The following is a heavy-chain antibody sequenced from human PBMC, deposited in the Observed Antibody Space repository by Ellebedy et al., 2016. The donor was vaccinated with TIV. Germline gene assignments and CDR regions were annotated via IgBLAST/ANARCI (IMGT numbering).Heavy chain of an antibody. J-gene: IGHJ6*02. CDR3: ARRRTPDYDYYGMDV. CDR1: GDSITSSSYY. Sequence: SETLSLTCTISGDSITSSSYYCDWIRQPPGKGLEWIATLSYSGSTYYNPSLKGRVSISVDTSKNHFSLKLRSVTVADTAVYYCARRRTPDYDYYGMDVWGQGTTVTVSS. CDR2: LSYSGST. V-gene: IGHV4-39*01. D-gene: IGHD4/OR15-4a*01.